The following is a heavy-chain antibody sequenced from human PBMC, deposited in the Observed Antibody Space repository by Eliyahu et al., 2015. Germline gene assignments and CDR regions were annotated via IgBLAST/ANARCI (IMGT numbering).Heavy chain of an antibody. J-gene: IGHJ3*01. CDR3: IRVKGGGAFDV. Sequence: EVQFVESGGTLVQPGGSLRLXCAASGFSFSDLYMDWVRQAPGKGPGWVGRIRNKANSYSTDFAASVKGRFSISREDSENSLYLQMNSLKIEDTAVYYCIRVKGGGAFDVWGQGTTVTVSS. CDR2: IRNKANSYST. V-gene: IGHV3-72*01. D-gene: IGHD1-26*01. CDR1: GFSFSDLY.